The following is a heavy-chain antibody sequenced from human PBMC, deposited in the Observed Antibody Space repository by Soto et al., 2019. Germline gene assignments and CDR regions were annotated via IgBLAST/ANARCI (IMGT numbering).Heavy chain of an antibody. CDR2: INPNSGGT. V-gene: IGHV1-2*04. CDR3: ARDHGRFYHYMDV. D-gene: IGHD3-3*01. J-gene: IGHJ6*03. CDR1: GYTFTGYY. Sequence: ASVKVSCKASGYTFTGYYMHWVRQAPGQGLEWMGWINPNSGGTNYAQKFQGWVTMTRDTSISTAYMELSRLRSDDTAVYYCARDHGRFYHYMDVWGKGTTVTVSS.